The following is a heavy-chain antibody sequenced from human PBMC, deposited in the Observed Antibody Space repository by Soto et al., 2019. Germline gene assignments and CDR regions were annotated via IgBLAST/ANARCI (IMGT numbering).Heavy chain of an antibody. D-gene: IGHD3-10*01. J-gene: IGHJ4*02. CDR1: GGSISSYY. CDR2: INYSGST. Sequence: SETLSLTCTVSGGSISSYYWSWIRQPPGKGLEWIGYINYSGSTNYNPSLKSRVTISVDTSKNQFSLKLSSVTAADTAVYYCARQESRRLGEFAYPGQRTLVTGSS. V-gene: IGHV4-59*08. CDR3: ARQESRRLGEFAY.